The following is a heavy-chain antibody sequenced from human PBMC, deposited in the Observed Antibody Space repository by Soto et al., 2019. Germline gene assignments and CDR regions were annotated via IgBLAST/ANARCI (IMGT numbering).Heavy chain of an antibody. Sequence: SVKVSCKASGGTFSSYAISWVRQAPGQGREWMGGIIPIFGTANYAQKFQGRVTITADESTSTAYMELSSLRSEDTAVYYCARCGGSGWRNYYYYGMDVWGQGTTVTVSS. CDR3: ARCGGSGWRNYYYYGMDV. J-gene: IGHJ6*02. CDR1: GGTFSSYA. CDR2: IIPIFGTA. V-gene: IGHV1-69*13. D-gene: IGHD6-19*01.